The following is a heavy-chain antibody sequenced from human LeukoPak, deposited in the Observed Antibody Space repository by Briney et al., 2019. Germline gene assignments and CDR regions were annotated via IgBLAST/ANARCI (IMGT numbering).Heavy chain of an antibody. V-gene: IGHV4-30-2*01. D-gene: IGHD6-19*01. CDR1: GGSISSGGYS. CDR2: SNHNGNT. J-gene: IGHJ4*02. CDR3: AREAGPIAVAVPYYFDY. Sequence: SQTLSLTCTVSGGSISSGGYSWSWIRQPPGKGLEWIGYSNHNGNTYDNPSLKSRVTISVDRSKNQFSLKLSSVTAADTAVYYCAREAGPIAVAVPYYFDYWGQGTLVTVSS.